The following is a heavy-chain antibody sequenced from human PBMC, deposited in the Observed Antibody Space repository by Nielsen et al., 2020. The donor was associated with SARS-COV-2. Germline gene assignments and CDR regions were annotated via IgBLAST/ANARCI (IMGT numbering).Heavy chain of an antibody. V-gene: IGHV3-30-3*02. CDR1: GFTFSSYA. J-gene: IGHJ4*02. CDR3: AKFGGTAEEFDY. D-gene: IGHD2-21*02. CDR2: ISYDGSNK. Sequence: GGSLRLSCAASGFTFSSYAMHWVRQAPGKGLEWVAVISYDGSNKYYADSVKGRFTISRDNSKNTLYLQMNSLRAEDTAVYYCAKFGGTAEEFDYWGQGTLVTVSS.